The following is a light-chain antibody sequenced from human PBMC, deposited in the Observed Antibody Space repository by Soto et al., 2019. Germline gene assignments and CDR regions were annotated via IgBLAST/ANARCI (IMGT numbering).Light chain of an antibody. J-gene: IGKJ2*01. V-gene: IGKV3-15*01. CDR1: QSIITD. Sequence: IVTTQSPATLSVSPGERATLSCRASQSIITDLAWYQQKPGQTPRLLIYGASTRATGIPARFSGSGSGTDFILTISGLQSEDSAVYYCQQCYRLPYTFGQGTRLEIK. CDR2: GAS. CDR3: QQCYRLPYT.